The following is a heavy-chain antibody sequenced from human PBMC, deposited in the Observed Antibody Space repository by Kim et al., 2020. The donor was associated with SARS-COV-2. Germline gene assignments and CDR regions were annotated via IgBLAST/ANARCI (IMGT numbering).Heavy chain of an antibody. D-gene: IGHD3-9*01. Sequence: SETLSLTCTVSGGSISSSSYYWGWIRQPPGKGLEWIGSIYYSGSTYYNPSLKSRVTISVDTSKNQFSLKLSSVTAADTAVYYCARASGPYDILRVGATGPYGGMDVWGQGTTVTVSS. CDR1: GGSISSSSYY. CDR2: IYYSGST. CDR3: ARASGPYDILRVGATGPYGGMDV. J-gene: IGHJ6*02. V-gene: IGHV4-39*01.